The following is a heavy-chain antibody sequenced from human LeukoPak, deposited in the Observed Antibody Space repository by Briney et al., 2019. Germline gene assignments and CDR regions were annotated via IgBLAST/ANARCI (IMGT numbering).Heavy chain of an antibody. CDR3: ARAITEIVGAHKFDP. J-gene: IGHJ5*02. V-gene: IGHV4-4*02. CDR1: GGSISSSNW. D-gene: IGHD1-26*01. CDR2: IYHGGST. Sequence: SETLSLTCAVSGGSISSSNWWSWVRQPPGKGLEWIGEIYHGGSTNYNPSLKSRVTISVDKSKNQFSLKLSSVTAADTAVYYCARAITEIVGAHKFDPWGQGTLVTVSS.